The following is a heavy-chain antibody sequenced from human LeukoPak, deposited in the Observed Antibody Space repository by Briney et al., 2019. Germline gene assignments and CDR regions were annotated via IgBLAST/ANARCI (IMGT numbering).Heavy chain of an antibody. J-gene: IGHJ4*02. Sequence: PGGSLRLSCVASGFTFSSSAMSWVRQAPGKGLEWVSSISGSGSGGGTYYADSVKGRFTISRDNSKNTLYLQMNSLRAEDTAVYYCAKSGYNRFDYWGQGTLVTVSS. CDR3: AKSGYNRFDY. CDR2: ISGSGSGGGT. D-gene: IGHD5-24*01. V-gene: IGHV3-23*01. CDR1: GFTFSSSA.